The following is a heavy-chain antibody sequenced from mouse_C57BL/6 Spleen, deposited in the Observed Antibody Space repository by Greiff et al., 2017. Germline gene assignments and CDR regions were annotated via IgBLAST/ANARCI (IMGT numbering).Heavy chain of an antibody. CDR2: IYPGDGDT. J-gene: IGHJ4*01. CDR1: GYAFSSYW. D-gene: IGHD2-2*01. Sequence: VQLQQSGAELVKPGASVKISCKASGYAFSSYWMNWVKQRPGTGLEWIGQIYPGDGDTNYNGKFKGKATLTADKSSSTAYMQLSSLTSEDSAVYFCAREGYDDYAMDYWGQGTSVTVSS. V-gene: IGHV1-80*01. CDR3: AREGYDDYAMDY.